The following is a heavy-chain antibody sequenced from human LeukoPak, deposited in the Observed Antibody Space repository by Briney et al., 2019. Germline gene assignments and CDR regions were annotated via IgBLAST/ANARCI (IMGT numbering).Heavy chain of an antibody. CDR2: IYTGGSTI. D-gene: IGHD3-22*01. CDR1: GFTFSDYY. J-gene: IGHJ4*02. V-gene: IGHV3-11*04. Sequence: GGSLRLSCAASGFTFSDYYMSWIRQAPGKGLEWLSYIYTGGSTIYYADSVKGRFTISRDNAKNSLYLQMNSLRAEDTAVYYCARSPRGYSFYFDYWGQGTLVTVSS. CDR3: ARSPRGYSFYFDY.